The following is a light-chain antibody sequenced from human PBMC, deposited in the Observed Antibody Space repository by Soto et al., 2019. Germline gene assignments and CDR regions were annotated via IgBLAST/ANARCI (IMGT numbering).Light chain of an antibody. V-gene: IGKV3-15*01. J-gene: IGKJ1*01. CDR3: QQYNNWPPSGT. CDR1: QSVSSN. Sequence: EIVMTQSPATQSVSPGERATLSCRASQSVSSNLAWYQQKPGQAPRLLIYGASTRATGIPARFSGSGSGTEFTLTISSLQSEDFAVYYCQQYNNWPPSGTFGQGTKVEIK. CDR2: GAS.